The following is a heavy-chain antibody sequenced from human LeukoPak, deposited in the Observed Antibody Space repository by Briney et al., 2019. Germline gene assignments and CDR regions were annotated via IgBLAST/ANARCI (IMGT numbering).Heavy chain of an antibody. J-gene: IGHJ4*02. CDR2: ISSSSNI. CDR1: GFTFSDYY. CDR3: ARDFRTYSFDY. D-gene: IGHD1-14*01. Sequence: GGSLRLSCAASGFTFSDYYMNWVRQAPGKGLEWVSSISSSSNIYYADSVKGRFTISRDNAKNSLYLQMNSLRAEDTAVYYCARDFRTYSFDYWGQGTLVTVSS. V-gene: IGHV3-69-1*02.